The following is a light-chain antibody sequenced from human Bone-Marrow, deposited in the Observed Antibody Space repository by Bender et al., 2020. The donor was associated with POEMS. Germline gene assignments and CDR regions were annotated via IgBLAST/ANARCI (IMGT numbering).Light chain of an antibody. CDR3: CSYAGSKV. V-gene: IGLV2-23*01. CDR2: DST. CDR1: SGTFADSHL. J-gene: IGLJ3*02. Sequence: QSALTQPASVSGSPGQSIAISCTGTSGTFADSHLVSWYQQYPDRVPKLIIYDSTTRPSGVSHRISDSKSGNTASLSISDLQAEDEGYYYCCSYAGSKVFGGGTKLTVL.